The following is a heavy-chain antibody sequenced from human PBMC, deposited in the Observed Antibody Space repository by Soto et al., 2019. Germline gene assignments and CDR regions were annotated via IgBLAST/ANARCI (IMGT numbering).Heavy chain of an antibody. CDR3: ARGKGYCSGGSCYNYDAFDI. CDR2: INPNSGGT. V-gene: IGHV1-2*04. J-gene: IGHJ3*02. CDR1: GYTFTGYY. Sequence: QVQLVQSGAEVKKPGASVKVSCKASGYTFTGYYMHWVRQAPGQGLEWMGWINPNSGGTNYAQKFQSWVTMTRDTSISIAYMELSRLRSDDTAVYYCARGKGYCSGGSCYNYDAFDIWGQGTMVTVSS. D-gene: IGHD2-15*01.